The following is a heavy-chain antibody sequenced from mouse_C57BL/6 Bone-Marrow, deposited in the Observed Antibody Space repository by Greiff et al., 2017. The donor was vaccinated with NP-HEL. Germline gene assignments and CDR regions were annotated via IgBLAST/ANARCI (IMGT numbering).Heavy chain of an antibody. CDR1: GYTFTDYN. CDR2: INPNNGGT. V-gene: IGHV1-18*01. D-gene: IGHD1-1*02. J-gene: IGHJ4*01. CDR3: ARTAGNGPHYYAMDY. Sequence: EVQLQQSGPELVKPGASVKIPCKASGYTFTDYNMDWVKQSHGKSLEWIGDINPNNGGTIYNQKFKGKATLTVDKSSSTAYMELRSLTSEDTAVYYCARTAGNGPHYYAMDYWGQGTSVTVSS.